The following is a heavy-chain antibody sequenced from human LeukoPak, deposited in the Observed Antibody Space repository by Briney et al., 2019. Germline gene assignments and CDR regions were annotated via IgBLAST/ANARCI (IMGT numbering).Heavy chain of an antibody. D-gene: IGHD6-13*01. J-gene: IGHJ6*02. V-gene: IGHV7-4-1*02. CDR3: ASHSSSWSSYYYGMDV. CDR2: INTNTGNP. Sequence: ASVKVSCKASGYTFTSYAMNWVRQAPGQGLEWMGWINTNTGNPTYAQGFTGRFVLSLDTSVSTAYLQISSLKAEDTAVYYCASHSSSWSSYYYGMDVWGQGTTVTVSS. CDR1: GYTFTSYA.